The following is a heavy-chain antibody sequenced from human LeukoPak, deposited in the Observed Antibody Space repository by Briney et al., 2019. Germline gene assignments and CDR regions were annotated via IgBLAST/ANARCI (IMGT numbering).Heavy chain of an antibody. Sequence: SETLSLTCTVSGGSISSYYWSWIRQPPGKGLEWIAYISDIGSINYNPSLKSRVTISVDTSKNQFSLKLSSVTAADTAVYYCARRPHYYDSSGSYYFDYWGQGTLVTVSS. D-gene: IGHD3-22*01. CDR3: ARRPHYYDSSGSYYFDY. V-gene: IGHV4-59*08. CDR1: GGSISSYY. J-gene: IGHJ4*02. CDR2: ISDIGSI.